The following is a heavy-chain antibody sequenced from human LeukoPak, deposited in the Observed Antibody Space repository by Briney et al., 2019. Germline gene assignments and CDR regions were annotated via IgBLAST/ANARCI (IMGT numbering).Heavy chain of an antibody. Sequence: ASVKVSCKASGYTFTNYDINWVRRATGQGLEWMGWMSPNSGNTGYAQKFQGRVIITRNTSINTAYMELSSLRSEDTAVYYCASQTSTHFDYWGQGTLVTVSS. CDR1: GYTFTNYD. CDR2: MSPNSGNT. J-gene: IGHJ4*02. CDR3: ASQTSTHFDY. V-gene: IGHV1-8*03.